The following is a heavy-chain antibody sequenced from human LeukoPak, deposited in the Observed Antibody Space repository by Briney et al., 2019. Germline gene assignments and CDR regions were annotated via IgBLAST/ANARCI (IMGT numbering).Heavy chain of an antibody. Sequence: GGSLRLSCAASGFTFSSYAMHWVRQAPGKGLKWVSAISGSGGSTYYADSVKGRFTISRDNSKNTLYLQMSSLRAEDTALYYCAKTCGGDCYSDFGYWGQGTLVTVSS. D-gene: IGHD2-21*02. CDR3: AKTCGGDCYSDFGY. CDR1: GFTFSSYA. J-gene: IGHJ4*02. V-gene: IGHV3-23*01. CDR2: ISGSGGST.